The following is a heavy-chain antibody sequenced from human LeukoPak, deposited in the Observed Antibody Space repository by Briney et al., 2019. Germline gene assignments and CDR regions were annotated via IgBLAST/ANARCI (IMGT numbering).Heavy chain of an antibody. Sequence: GASVKVSCKASGYTFTGNYVHWVRQAPGQGLEWMGWNSPNNGGTSYAQNFRDRVTMTTDTSINTAYMELSWLTSDDTAVYYCAREWDCSDGICFPRGFDFWGQGTLVTVSS. V-gene: IGHV1-2*02. CDR3: AREWDCSDGICFPRGFDF. CDR1: GYTFTGNY. J-gene: IGHJ4*02. CDR2: NSPNNGGT. D-gene: IGHD2-15*01.